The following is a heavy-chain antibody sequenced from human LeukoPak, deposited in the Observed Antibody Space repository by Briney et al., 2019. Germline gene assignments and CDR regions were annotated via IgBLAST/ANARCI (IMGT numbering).Heavy chain of an antibody. Sequence: PGGSLRLPCAASGFTFSSYGMHWVRQAPGKGLEWVAIISYDGSNKYYADSVKGRFTISRDNSKNTLYLQMNSLRAEDTAVYYCAKDEAFEWFGELLSYWGQGTLVTVSS. J-gene: IGHJ4*02. D-gene: IGHD3-10*01. V-gene: IGHV3-30*18. CDR1: GFTFSSYG. CDR2: ISYDGSNK. CDR3: AKDEAFEWFGELLSY.